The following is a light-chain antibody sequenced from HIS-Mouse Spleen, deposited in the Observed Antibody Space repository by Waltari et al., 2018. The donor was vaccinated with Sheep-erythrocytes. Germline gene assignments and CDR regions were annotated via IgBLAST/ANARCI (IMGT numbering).Light chain of an antibody. CDR2: AAS. CDR3: LQDYNYPWT. CDR1: HGIRND. J-gene: IGKJ1*01. V-gene: IGKV1-6*01. Sequence: AIQMTQSPSSLSASVGDRVTITCRARHGIRNDLGWYQQKPGNAPKLLIYAASSLQSGVPSRFSGSGSGTDFTLTISSLQPEDFATYYCLQDYNYPWTFGQGTKVEIK.